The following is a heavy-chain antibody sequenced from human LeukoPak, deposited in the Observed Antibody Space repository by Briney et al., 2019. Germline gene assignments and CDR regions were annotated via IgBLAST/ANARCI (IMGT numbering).Heavy chain of an antibody. J-gene: IGHJ4*02. CDR3: ARDLNPGIAVAGRSPGFDY. D-gene: IGHD6-19*01. Sequence: GGSLRLSCAASGFTFSSYGMHWVRQAPGKGLEWVAVIWYDGSNKYYADSVKGRFTISRDNSKNTLYLQMNSLRAEDTAVYYCARDLNPGIAVAGRSPGFDYWGQGTLVTVSS. CDR1: GFTFSSYG. V-gene: IGHV3-33*01. CDR2: IWYDGSNK.